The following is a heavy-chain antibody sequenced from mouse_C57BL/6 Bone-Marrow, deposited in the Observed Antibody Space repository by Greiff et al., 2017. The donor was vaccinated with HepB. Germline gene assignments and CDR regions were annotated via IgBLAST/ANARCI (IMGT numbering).Heavy chain of an antibody. J-gene: IGHJ4*01. CDR3: ANMVHYYAMDY. V-gene: IGHV5-17*01. D-gene: IGHD1-1*02. Sequence: EVKVEESGGGLVKPGGSLKLSCAASGFTFSDYGMHWVRQAPEKGLEWVAYISSGSSTIYYADTVKGRFTISRDNAKNTLFLQMTSLRSEDTAMYYCANMVHYYAMDYWGQGTSVTVSS. CDR1: GFTFSDYG. CDR2: ISSGSSTI.